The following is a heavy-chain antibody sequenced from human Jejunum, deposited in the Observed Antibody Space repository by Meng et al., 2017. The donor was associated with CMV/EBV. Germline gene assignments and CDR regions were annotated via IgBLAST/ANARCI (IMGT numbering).Heavy chain of an antibody. CDR1: GFTFSKHW. Sequence: SCEGSGFTFSKHWMTWVRQAPGKGLEWVANIKEDGSEKYYVDAVKGRFTISRDNVENSLFLQMNSLRADDTAVYYCARERNLTFWGQGTLVTVSS. V-gene: IGHV3-7*01. D-gene: IGHD3-9*01. CDR3: ARERNLTF. CDR2: IKEDGSEK. J-gene: IGHJ4*02.